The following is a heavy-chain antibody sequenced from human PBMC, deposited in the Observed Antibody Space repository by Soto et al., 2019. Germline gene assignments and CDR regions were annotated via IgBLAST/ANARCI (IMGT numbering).Heavy chain of an antibody. D-gene: IGHD3-16*01. CDR1: SGSISSTNW. V-gene: IGHV4-4*02. CDR3: AAGGTAWFDP. Sequence: QVQLQESGPGLVKPSGTLSLTCAVSSGSISSTNWWTWVRQPPGRGLEWIGEIYHTGSTNYNPSLTSRVTISVDESKNQFSLKLTSVTAADTAVYYCAAGGTAWFDPWGQGTLVTVSS. J-gene: IGHJ5*02. CDR2: IYHTGST.